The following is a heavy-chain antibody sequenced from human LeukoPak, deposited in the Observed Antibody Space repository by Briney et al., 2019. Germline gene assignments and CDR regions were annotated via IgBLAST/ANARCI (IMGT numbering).Heavy chain of an antibody. J-gene: IGHJ4*02. D-gene: IGHD2-21*02. CDR3: ARDQETAYDY. V-gene: IGHV4-39*02. Sequence: PSETLSLTCTVSGGSISSSRYYWGWIRQPPGKGLEWIGGIYYSGSTYYNPSLKSRVTISVDTSKNQFSLQLNSVTPEDTAVYYCARDQETAYDYWGQGTLVTVSS. CDR1: GGSISSSRYY. CDR2: IYYSGST.